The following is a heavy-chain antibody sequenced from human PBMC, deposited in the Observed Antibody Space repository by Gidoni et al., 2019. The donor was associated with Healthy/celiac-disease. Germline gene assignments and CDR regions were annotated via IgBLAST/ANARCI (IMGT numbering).Heavy chain of an antibody. Sequence: QVQLVQSGAEVKKPGSSVKVSCKASGGTFSSYAISWVRQAPGQGLEWMGRIIPILGIANYAQKFQGRVTITADKSTSTAYMELSSLRSEDTAVYYCARERGTYCSGGSCYTDYWGQGTLVTVSS. J-gene: IGHJ4*02. CDR1: GGTFSSYA. D-gene: IGHD2-15*01. CDR2: IIPILGIA. CDR3: ARERGTYCSGGSCYTDY. V-gene: IGHV1-69*04.